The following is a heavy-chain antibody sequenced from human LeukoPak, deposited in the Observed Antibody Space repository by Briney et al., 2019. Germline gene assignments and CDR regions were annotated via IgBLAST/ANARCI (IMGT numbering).Heavy chain of an antibody. V-gene: IGHV3-23*01. Sequence: GGSLRLSCAASGFTFSSYAMSWVRQAPGKGLEWVSAISGSGGSTYYADSVKGRFTISRDNSDNTHSLQMSSLRADDTAVYYCVREGPGGNPHDYWGQGTLVTVSS. CDR3: VREGPGGNPHDY. J-gene: IGHJ4*02. CDR2: ISGSGGST. CDR1: GFTFSSYA. D-gene: IGHD4-23*01.